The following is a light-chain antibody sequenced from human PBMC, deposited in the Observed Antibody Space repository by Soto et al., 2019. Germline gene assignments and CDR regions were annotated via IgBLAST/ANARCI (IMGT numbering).Light chain of an antibody. Sequence: QSVLTQPPSVSGAPGQRVIISCTGSSSNIGAGYDVHWYQQRPGTAPKLLIYGNKNRPSGVPDRISGSKSATSASLAITGLQDEDEGDYYCQSYDSSLSVSVFGGGTKLTVL. CDR1: SSNIGAGYD. CDR2: GNK. J-gene: IGLJ2*01. V-gene: IGLV1-40*01. CDR3: QSYDSSLSVSV.